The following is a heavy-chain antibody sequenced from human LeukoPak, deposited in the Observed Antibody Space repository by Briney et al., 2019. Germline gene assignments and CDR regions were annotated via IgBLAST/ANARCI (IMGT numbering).Heavy chain of an antibody. Sequence: ASVKVSCKASGYTFTSYAMHWMRQAPGQRLEWMGWINAGNGNTKYSQKFQGRVTITRDTSASTAYMELSSLRSEDTAVYYCARSLGGPYDFWSGYYTGPFDYWGQGTLVTVSS. D-gene: IGHD3-3*01. CDR1: GYTFTSYA. V-gene: IGHV1-3*01. CDR3: ARSLGGPYDFWSGYYTGPFDY. J-gene: IGHJ4*02. CDR2: INAGNGNT.